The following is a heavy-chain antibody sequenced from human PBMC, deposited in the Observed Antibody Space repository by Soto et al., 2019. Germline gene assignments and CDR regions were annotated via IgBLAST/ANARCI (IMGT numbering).Heavy chain of an antibody. CDR1: GGSISSYY. J-gene: IGHJ5*02. V-gene: IGHV4-59*01. Sequence: SETLSLTCTVSGGSISSYYWSWIRQPPGKGLEWIGYIYYSGSTNYNPSLKSRVTISVDTPKNQFSLKLSSVTAADTAVYYCARGDDYIWGSYRSPGNWFDPWGQGTLVTVSS. CDR3: ARGDDYIWGSYRSPGNWFDP. D-gene: IGHD3-16*02. CDR2: IYYSGST.